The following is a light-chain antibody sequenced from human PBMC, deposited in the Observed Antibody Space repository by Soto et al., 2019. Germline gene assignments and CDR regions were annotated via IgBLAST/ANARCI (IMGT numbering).Light chain of an antibody. J-gene: IGLJ2*01. Sequence: QSAVTQPPSVSGAPGQRVTISCTGSSSNIGAGYDVHWYQQLPGTAPKLLIYGNNNRPSGVTDRFSGSKSGTSASLAITGLQAEDEADYYCQSFDTRLNYVVFGTGTKLTVL. CDR2: GNN. CDR3: QSFDTRLNYVV. V-gene: IGLV1-40*01. CDR1: SSNIGAGYD.